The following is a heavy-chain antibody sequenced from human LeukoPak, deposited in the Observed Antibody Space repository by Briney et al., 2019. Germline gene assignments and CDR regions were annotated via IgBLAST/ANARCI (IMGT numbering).Heavy chain of an antibody. CDR2: IYYSGST. CDR1: GGSISSYY. D-gene: IGHD5-18*01. CDR3: ARYSYGSSDY. Sequence: SETLSLTCTVSGGSISSYYWSWIRQPPGKGLEWIGYIYYSGSTNYIPSLKSRVTISVDTSKNQFSLKLSSVTAADTAVYYCARYSYGSSDYWGQGTLVTVSS. V-gene: IGHV4-59*01. J-gene: IGHJ4*02.